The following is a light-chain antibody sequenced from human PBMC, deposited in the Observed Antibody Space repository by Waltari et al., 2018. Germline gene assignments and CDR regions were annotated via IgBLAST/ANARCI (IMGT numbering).Light chain of an antibody. CDR2: EAN. J-gene: IGLJ1*01. Sequence: QSALTQPASVSGSPGQSITISCTGSNSDIGTYNLVSWYQHHPGKAPKLIIFEANKRPSGVSNRFSVAKAGNKASLTISGLQAEDEADYYCCSYAGSSSYVFGPGTKVTVL. V-gene: IGLV2-23*01. CDR3: CSYAGSSSYV. CDR1: NSDIGTYNL.